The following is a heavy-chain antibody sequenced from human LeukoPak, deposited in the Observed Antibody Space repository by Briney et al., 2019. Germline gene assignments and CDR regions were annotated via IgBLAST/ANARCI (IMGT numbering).Heavy chain of an antibody. CDR1: GGTFSSYA. CDR3: ATKGGGSCSTSHCQGAFDF. J-gene: IGHJ4*02. CDR2: IIPIFGTA. Sequence: SVKVSCKASGGTFSSYAISWVRQAPGQGLEWMGGIIPIFGTANYAQKFQGRVTITADESTSIAYMELSSLRSEDTAVYYCATKGGGSCSTSHCQGAFDFWGQGTLVTVSS. D-gene: IGHD2-2*01. V-gene: IGHV1-69*13.